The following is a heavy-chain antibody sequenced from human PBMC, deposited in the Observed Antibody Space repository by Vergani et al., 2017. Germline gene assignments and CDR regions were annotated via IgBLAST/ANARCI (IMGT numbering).Heavy chain of an antibody. Sequence: EVQLVESGGGLVKPGGSLRLSCAASGFTFSSYSMNWVRQAPGKGLEWVSSISSSSSYIYYADSVKGRFTISRDNAKNSLYLQMNSLRAEDTAVYYCARDYDILTGYYTFDYWGQGTLVTVSS. V-gene: IGHV3-21*01. CDR2: ISSSSSYI. J-gene: IGHJ4*02. CDR1: GFTFSSYS. D-gene: IGHD3-9*01. CDR3: ARDYDILTGYYTFDY.